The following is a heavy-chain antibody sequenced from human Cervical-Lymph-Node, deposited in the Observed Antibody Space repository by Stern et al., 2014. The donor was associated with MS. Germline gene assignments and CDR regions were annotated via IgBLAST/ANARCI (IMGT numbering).Heavy chain of an antibody. D-gene: IGHD3-22*01. Sequence: QVQLVQSGGGVVQPGRSLRLSCVASGFTFSNYAMHWVRQAPGKGLEWVAIISHGGSDKYYADSVKGRFTISRDNSKNTLYLQMNSLRAEDTAVYYCAREHYYDSTVYYPLFDCWGQGTLVTVSS. CDR3: AREHYYDSTVYYPLFDC. V-gene: IGHV3-30-3*01. CDR2: ISHGGSDK. CDR1: GFTFSNYA. J-gene: IGHJ4*02.